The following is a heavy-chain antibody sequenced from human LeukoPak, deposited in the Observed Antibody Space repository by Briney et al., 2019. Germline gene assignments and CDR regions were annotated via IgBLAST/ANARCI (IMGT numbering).Heavy chain of an antibody. Sequence: PGGSLRVSCAASGFTFSSYAVSWVRQAPGKGLQWVSGISGSGGNTYYADSVKGRFTISRDNSKNTMYLQMNSLRAEDTAVYYCARDRERYCSGGSCPLYYYYGMDVWGQGTTVTVSS. D-gene: IGHD2-15*01. CDR3: ARDRERYCSGGSCPLYYYYGMDV. J-gene: IGHJ6*02. V-gene: IGHV3-23*01. CDR2: ISGSGGNT. CDR1: GFTFSSYA.